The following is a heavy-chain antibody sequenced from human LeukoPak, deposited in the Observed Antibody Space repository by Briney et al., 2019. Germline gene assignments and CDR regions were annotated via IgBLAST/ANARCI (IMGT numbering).Heavy chain of an antibody. CDR2: INTNTGNP. CDR3: AGVDYGGNRDWVYFQH. D-gene: IGHD4-23*01. Sequence: ASVKVSCKASGYTFTSYAMNWVRQAPGQGLEWMGWINTNTGNPTYAQGFTGRFVFSLDTSVSTAYLQISSLKAEDTAVYYCAGVDYGGNRDWVYFQHWGQGTLVTVSS. J-gene: IGHJ1*01. V-gene: IGHV7-4-1*02. CDR1: GYTFTSYA.